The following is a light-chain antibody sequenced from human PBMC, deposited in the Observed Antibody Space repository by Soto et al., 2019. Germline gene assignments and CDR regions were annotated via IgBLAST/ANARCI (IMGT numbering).Light chain of an antibody. J-gene: IGKJ1*01. CDR2: GAS. V-gene: IGKV3-20*01. CDR1: QSVSSSY. CDR3: QQYGSSPWT. Sequence: PRILSFSPGERATLSCRARQSVSSSYLAWYQQKPGQAPRLLIYGASSRANGIPDRFSGSGSGTDFTLTISRLEPEDLAVYYCQQYGSSPWTFGQGTKVDIK.